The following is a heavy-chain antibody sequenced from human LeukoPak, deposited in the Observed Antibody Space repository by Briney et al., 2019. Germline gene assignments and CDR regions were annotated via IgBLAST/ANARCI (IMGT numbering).Heavy chain of an antibody. D-gene: IGHD4-17*01. J-gene: IGHJ4*02. CDR3: ISDYDDYPWNY. CDR2: INSDGSST. CDR1: GFTFSSYW. Sequence: PGGSLRLSCAASGFTFSSYWMHWVRQAPGKGLVWVSRINSDGSSTSYADSVKGRFTISRDNAKNTAYLQMNSLKSEDTAVYYCISDYDDYPWNYWGQGTLVTVSS. V-gene: IGHV3-74*01.